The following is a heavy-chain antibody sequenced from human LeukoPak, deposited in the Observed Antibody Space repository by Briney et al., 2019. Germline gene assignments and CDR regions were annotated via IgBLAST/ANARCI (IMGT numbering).Heavy chain of an antibody. CDR1: GFTFDDYG. D-gene: IGHD2-15*01. J-gene: IGHJ6*03. Sequence: GGSLRLSCAASGFTFDDYGMSWVRQAPGKGLEWVSGINWNGGSTGYADSVKGRFTISRDNSKNTLYLQMNSLRAEDTAVYYCASRRGGSSYYYHYYMDVWGKGTTVTISS. V-gene: IGHV3-20*04. CDR3: ASRRGGSSYYYHYYMDV. CDR2: INWNGGST.